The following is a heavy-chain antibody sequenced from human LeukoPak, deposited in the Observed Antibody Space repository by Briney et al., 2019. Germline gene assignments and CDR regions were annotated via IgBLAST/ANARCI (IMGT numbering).Heavy chain of an antibody. Sequence: ASVKVSCKASGYTFTSYAMHWVRQAPGQRLEWMGWINAGNGNTKYSQKFQGRVTITRDTSASTAYMELSSLRSEDTAVYYCARALVSGDSRGSDYWGQGTLVTVSS. V-gene: IGHV1-3*01. J-gene: IGHJ4*02. CDR2: INAGNGNT. CDR1: GYTFTSYA. CDR3: ARALVSGDSRGSDY. D-gene: IGHD6-19*01.